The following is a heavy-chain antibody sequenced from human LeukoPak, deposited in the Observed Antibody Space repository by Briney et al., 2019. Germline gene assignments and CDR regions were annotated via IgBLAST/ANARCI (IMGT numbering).Heavy chain of an antibody. Sequence: GGSLRLSCAASGFTFSTYWMHWVRQAPGKGLVWVSRIDHDGINTYYADSVKGRFTISRDNAKNTLYLRMNSLRAEDTAVYYCAREDAAMISGYFDYWGQGTLVTVSS. D-gene: IGHD5-18*01. V-gene: IGHV3-74*01. J-gene: IGHJ4*02. CDR1: GFTFSTYW. CDR2: IDHDGINT. CDR3: AREDAAMISGYFDY.